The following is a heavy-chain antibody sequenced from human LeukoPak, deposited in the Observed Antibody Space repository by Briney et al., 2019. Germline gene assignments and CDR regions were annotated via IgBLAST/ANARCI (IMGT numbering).Heavy chain of an antibody. D-gene: IGHD4-17*01. Sequence: PGGSLRLSCAASGFTFSDYAMNWVRQAPGKGLERVSGISGGGGRIDYADSVKGRFTISRDNSKNTLYLQMNSLRAEDTAVYYCAKDYPYGDYFFDHWGQGTLVTVSS. J-gene: IGHJ4*02. V-gene: IGHV3-23*01. CDR2: ISGGGGRI. CDR3: AKDYPYGDYFFDH. CDR1: GFTFSDYA.